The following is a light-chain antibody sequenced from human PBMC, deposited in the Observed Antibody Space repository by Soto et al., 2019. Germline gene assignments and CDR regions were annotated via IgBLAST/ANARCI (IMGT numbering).Light chain of an antibody. CDR3: HVWDSSSDHVV. CDR1: NIGSKS. J-gene: IGLJ2*01. CDR2: YDS. Sequence: SYELTQPPSVSVAPGKTARITCGGNNIGSKSVHWYQQKPGQAPVLVIYYDSDRPSGIPERFSGSNSGNTATLTISRVEAGDEADYYCHVWDSSSDHVVFGGGTKATVL. V-gene: IGLV3-21*04.